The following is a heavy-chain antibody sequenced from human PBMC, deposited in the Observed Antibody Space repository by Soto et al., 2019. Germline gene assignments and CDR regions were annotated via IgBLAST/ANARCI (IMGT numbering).Heavy chain of an antibody. J-gene: IGHJ5*02. V-gene: IGHV3-23*01. D-gene: IGHD3-16*01. CDR2: ISTGASGT. CDR3: ANAPSSGPGGWFDR. CDR1: PSTFNNYA. Sequence: RSCAASPSTFNNYAMTWVRQPPRKRPEWASAISTGASGTYYADSVKSRFTVSRDNSKNTLYLQMKRLRVEATAVYYWANAPSSGPGGWFDRRGRGTL.